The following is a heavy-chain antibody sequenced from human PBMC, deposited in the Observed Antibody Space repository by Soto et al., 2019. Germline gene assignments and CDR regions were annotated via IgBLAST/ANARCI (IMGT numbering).Heavy chain of an antibody. V-gene: IGHV1-69*06. J-gene: IGHJ5*02. CDR1: GGTFSSYA. D-gene: IGHD3-10*01. Sequence: QVQLVQSGAEVKKPGSSVKVSCKASGGTFSSYAISWVRQAPGQGLEWMGGIIPIFGTANYAQKFQGRVTITADKSTSTAYMELSSLRSEDMAVYYCARDTKWFGELLLNWFDPWGQGTLVTVSS. CDR2: IIPIFGTA. CDR3: ARDTKWFGELLLNWFDP.